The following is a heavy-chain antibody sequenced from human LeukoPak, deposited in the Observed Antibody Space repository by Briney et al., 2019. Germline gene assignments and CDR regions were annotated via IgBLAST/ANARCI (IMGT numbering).Heavy chain of an antibody. CDR3: ARDGVGATGYNWFDP. Sequence: GGSLRLSCAASGFTFSSYWMSWVRQAPGKGLEWVANIKQDGSEKYYVDSVKGRFTISRDNAKNSLYLQMNSLRAEDTAVYYCARDGVGATGYNWFDPWGQGTLVTVSS. CDR2: IKQDGSEK. D-gene: IGHD1-26*01. V-gene: IGHV3-7*01. CDR1: GFTFSSYW. J-gene: IGHJ5*02.